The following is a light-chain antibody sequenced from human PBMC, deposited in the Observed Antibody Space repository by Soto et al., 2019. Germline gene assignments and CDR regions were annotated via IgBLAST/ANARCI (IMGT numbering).Light chain of an antibody. CDR2: QVT. Sequence: QSALTQPPSASGSLGQSVTLSCTGTSGDVGAYGYVSWYQQLPGKAPKLLIYQVTQRPSGVPDRFSGSKSDNTAFLTVSGLQAEDEADYYCCSYTGGNSVVFGGGTKLTVL. V-gene: IGLV2-8*01. J-gene: IGLJ3*02. CDR1: SGDVGAYGY. CDR3: CSYTGGNSVV.